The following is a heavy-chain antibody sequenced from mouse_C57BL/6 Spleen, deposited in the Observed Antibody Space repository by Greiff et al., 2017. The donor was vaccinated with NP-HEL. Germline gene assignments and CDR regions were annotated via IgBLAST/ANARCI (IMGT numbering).Heavy chain of an antibody. CDR2: ISSGGSYT. CDR1: GFTFSSYG. CDR3: ARGTTVVGGNAMDY. J-gene: IGHJ4*01. D-gene: IGHD1-1*01. V-gene: IGHV5-6*01. Sequence: EVKLVESGGDLVKPGGSLKLSCAASGFTFSSYGMSWVRQTPDKRLEWVATISSGGSYTYYPDSVKGRFTISRDNDKNTLYLQMSSLKSEDTAMYYCARGTTVVGGNAMDYWGQGTSVTVSS.